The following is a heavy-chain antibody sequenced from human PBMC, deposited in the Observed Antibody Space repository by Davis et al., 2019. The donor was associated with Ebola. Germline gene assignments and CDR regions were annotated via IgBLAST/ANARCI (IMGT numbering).Heavy chain of an antibody. CDR2: ISSSSSYI. J-gene: IGHJ4*02. CDR3: AAMSIAARGGLFDY. D-gene: IGHD6-6*01. Sequence: GESLKISCAASGFTFSSYSMNWVRQAPEKGLEWVSSISSSSSYIYYADSVKGRFTISRDNAKNSLYLQMNSLRAEDTAVYYCAAMSIAARGGLFDYWGQGTLVTVSS. V-gene: IGHV3-21*01. CDR1: GFTFSSYS.